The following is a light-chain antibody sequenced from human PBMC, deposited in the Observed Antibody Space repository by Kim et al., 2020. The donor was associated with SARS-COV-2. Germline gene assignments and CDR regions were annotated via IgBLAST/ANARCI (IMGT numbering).Light chain of an antibody. Sequence: PGKRATLSCRASQSVSSSYLAWYQQKPGQAPSLLIYGASSRATGIPDRFSGSGSGTDFTLTISRLEPEDFAVYYCQQYGSSPRLTFGGGTKVDIK. CDR2: GAS. J-gene: IGKJ4*01. V-gene: IGKV3-20*01. CDR3: QQYGSSPRLT. CDR1: QSVSSSY.